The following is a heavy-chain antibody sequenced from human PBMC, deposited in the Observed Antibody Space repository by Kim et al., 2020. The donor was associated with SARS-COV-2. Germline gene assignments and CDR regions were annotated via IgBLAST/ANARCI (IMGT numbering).Heavy chain of an antibody. CDR3: ARSLISKYYYGSGSSNWFDP. CDR1: GGSISSSSYY. CDR2: IYYSGST. J-gene: IGHJ5*02. D-gene: IGHD3-10*01. Sequence: SETLSLTCTVSGGSISSSSYYWGWIRQPPGKGLEWIGSIYYSGSTYYNPSLKSRVTISVDTSKNQFSLKLSSVTAADTAVYYCARSLISKYYYGSGSSNWFDPWGQGTLVTVSS. V-gene: IGHV4-39*01.